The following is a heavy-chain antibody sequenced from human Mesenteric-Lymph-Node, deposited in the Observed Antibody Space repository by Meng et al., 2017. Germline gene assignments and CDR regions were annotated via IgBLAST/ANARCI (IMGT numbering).Heavy chain of an antibody. CDR2: IYHSGST. J-gene: IGHJ4*02. CDR1: GGSISSSNW. V-gene: IGHV4-4*02. Sequence: GSLRLSCAVSGGSISSSNWWSWVRQPPGKGLEWIGEIYHSGSTNYNPSLKSRVTISVDKSKNQFSLKLSSVTAADTAVYYCARLYGFWYFDYWGQGTLVTVSS. D-gene: IGHD3/OR15-3a*01. CDR3: ARLYGFWYFDY.